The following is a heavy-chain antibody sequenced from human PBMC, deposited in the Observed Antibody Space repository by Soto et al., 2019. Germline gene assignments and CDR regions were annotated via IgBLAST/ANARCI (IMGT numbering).Heavy chain of an antibody. V-gene: IGHV3-21*01. CDR3: AKDGAAGSVLDV. Sequence: GGSLRLSCAASGFTFSDYAMNWVRQAPGKGLQWVSSISSGSEDIFHADSVKGRLTTSRDNAKNSVYLQMNNLRVEDTAVYYCAKDGAAGSVLDVWGQGTTVTVSS. CDR1: GFTFSDYA. CDR2: ISSGSEDI. D-gene: IGHD6-13*01. J-gene: IGHJ6*02.